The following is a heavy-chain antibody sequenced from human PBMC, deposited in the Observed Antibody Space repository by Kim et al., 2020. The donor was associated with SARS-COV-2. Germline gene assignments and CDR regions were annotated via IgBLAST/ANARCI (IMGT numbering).Heavy chain of an antibody. V-gene: IGHV3-30*18. Sequence: GGSLRLSCVASGFTFSNYAMYWVRQAPGKGLEWVAVISYDESDKYYADAVQGRFTISRDTSKTTLYLQMNSLRAEDTAVYFCAKDWHDCSSDSCSTYYYYGLDVWGQGTTVTVS. CDR2: ISYDESDK. D-gene: IGHD2-2*01. CDR1: GFTFSNYA. CDR3: AKDWHDCSSDSCSTYYYYGLDV. J-gene: IGHJ6*02.